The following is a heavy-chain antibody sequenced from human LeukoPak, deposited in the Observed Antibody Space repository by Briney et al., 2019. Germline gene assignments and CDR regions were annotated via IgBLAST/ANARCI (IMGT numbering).Heavy chain of an antibody. V-gene: IGHV3-23*01. J-gene: IGHJ4*02. Sequence: GGSLRLSCAASGFTFSSYAMSWVRQAPGKGLEWVSLISGSGGRTYYADSVKGRFTISRDNSKNTLYLQMNSLRAEDTAVYYCAKGLDSSGYPDYWGQGTLVTVSS. CDR1: GFTFSSYA. D-gene: IGHD3-22*01. CDR2: ISGSGGRT. CDR3: AKGLDSSGYPDY.